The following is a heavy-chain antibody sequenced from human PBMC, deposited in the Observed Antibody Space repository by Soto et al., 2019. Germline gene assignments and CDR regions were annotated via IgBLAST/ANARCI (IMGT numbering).Heavy chain of an antibody. CDR1: GYTFTSYD. D-gene: IGHD1-26*01. J-gene: IGHJ5*02. V-gene: IGHV1-8*01. CDR3: AVRHGTFDP. CDR2: MNPNSGDT. Sequence: ASVKVSCKASGYTFTSYDIEWVRQATGQGLEWMGWMNPNSGDTGYAQQFQGRVSMTRDTSITTAYMELSSLRSEDTAVYYCAVRHGTFDPWDQGTLVTVSS.